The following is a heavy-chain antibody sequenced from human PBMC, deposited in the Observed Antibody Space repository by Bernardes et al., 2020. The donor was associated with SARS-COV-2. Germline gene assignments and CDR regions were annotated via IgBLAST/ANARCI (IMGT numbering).Heavy chain of an antibody. CDR1: GGSISSYY. V-gene: IGHV4-59*01. Sequence: SETLSLTCTVSGGSISSYYWSWIRQPPGKGLEWIGYIYYSGSTNYNPSLKSRVTISVDTSKNQFSLKLSSVTAADTAVYYCARDGVLRYFDWLSPAYYYGMDVWGQGTTVTVSS. CDR3: ARDGVLRYFDWLSPAYYYGMDV. D-gene: IGHD3-9*01. CDR2: IYYSGST. J-gene: IGHJ6*02.